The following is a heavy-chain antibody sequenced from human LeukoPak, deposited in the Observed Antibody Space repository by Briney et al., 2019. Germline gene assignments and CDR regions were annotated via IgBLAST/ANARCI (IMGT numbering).Heavy chain of an antibody. Sequence: SETLSLTCTVSGGSISSSSYYWGWIRQPPGKGLEWIGSIYYSGSTYYNPSLKSRVTISVDTSKNQFSLKLSSVTAADTAVYYCARGATFTIVGASDYFDYWGQGTLVTVSS. J-gene: IGHJ4*02. D-gene: IGHD1-26*01. CDR2: IYYSGST. V-gene: IGHV4-39*07. CDR1: GGSISSSSYY. CDR3: ARGATFTIVGASDYFDY.